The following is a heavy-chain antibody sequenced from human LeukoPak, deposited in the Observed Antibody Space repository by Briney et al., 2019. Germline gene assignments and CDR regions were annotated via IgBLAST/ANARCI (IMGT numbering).Heavy chain of an antibody. Sequence: PETLCLTRALPLGSITISFWCSISPPVEKGLWWIGRIYTRGSTNYNLYLKSRVTMSVDTSKNQFSLKLSSVTAADTAVYYCAREYSPRASGYTIRAFDYWGEGNLVTVSS. CDR1: LGSITISF. CDR2: IYTRGST. D-gene: IGHD5-18*01. J-gene: IGHJ4*02. CDR3: AREYSPRASGYTIRAFDY. V-gene: IGHV4-4*07.